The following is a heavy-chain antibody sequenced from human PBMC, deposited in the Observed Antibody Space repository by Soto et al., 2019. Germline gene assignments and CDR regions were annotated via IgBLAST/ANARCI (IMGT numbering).Heavy chain of an antibody. CDR1: GYTFTGYY. CDR3: ARGSRPSLYCSGGSCSPYNWFDP. V-gene: IGHV1-69*13. CDR2: IIPSFGTA. D-gene: IGHD2-15*01. Sequence: SVKVSCKASGYTFTGYYMHWVRQAPGQGLEWMGGIIPSFGTANYAQKFQGRVTITADESASTAYMELSSLRSEDTAVYYCARGSRPSLYCSGGSCSPYNWFDPWGQGTLVTVSS. J-gene: IGHJ5*02.